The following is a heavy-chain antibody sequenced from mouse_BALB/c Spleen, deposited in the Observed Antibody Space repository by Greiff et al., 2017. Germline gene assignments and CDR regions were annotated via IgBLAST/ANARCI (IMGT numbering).Heavy chain of an antibody. J-gene: IGHJ4*01. CDR2: IDPYNGGT. CDR3: NGGPGYAMDY. CDR1: GYSFTDYN. V-gene: IGHV1S135*01. Sequence: EVQLQQSGPELVKPGASVKVSCKASGYSFTDYNMYWVKQSHGKSLEWIGYIDPYNGGTSYNQKFKGKATLTVDKSSNTAYLQLSSLTSEDTAVYYCNGGPGYAMDYWGQGTSVTVSS.